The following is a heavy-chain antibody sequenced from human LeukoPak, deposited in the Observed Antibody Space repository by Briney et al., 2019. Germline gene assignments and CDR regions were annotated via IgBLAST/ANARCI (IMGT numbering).Heavy chain of an antibody. D-gene: IGHD3-22*01. V-gene: IGHV1-18*01. J-gene: IGHJ4*02. CDR3: ARFLWRTPRSRSYYNDGSDYHHFDY. CDR2: ISGYNGDM. Sequence: ASVKVSCKASGYTFTSCGVSWVRQAPGQGLEWMGWISGYNGDMGYAQKFQGRVTMTTDISTSTAYLDLRSLRSDDTALYFCARFLWRTPRSRSYYNDGSDYHHFDYWGQGTLVTVSS. CDR1: GYTFTSCG.